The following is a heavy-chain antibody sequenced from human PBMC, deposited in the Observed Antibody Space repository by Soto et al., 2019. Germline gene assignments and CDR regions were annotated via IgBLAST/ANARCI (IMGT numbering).Heavy chain of an antibody. Sequence: QVQLVQSGAEVKKPGSSVKVSCKASGGTLSSYTISWVRQAPGQGLEWMGRIIPILGIANYAQKFQGRVTITADKSTSTAYMELSSLRSEDTAVYYCARDRSSGRAFDYWGQGTLVTVSS. V-gene: IGHV1-69*08. D-gene: IGHD6-19*01. CDR3: ARDRSSGRAFDY. CDR2: IIPILGIA. J-gene: IGHJ4*02. CDR1: GGTLSSYT.